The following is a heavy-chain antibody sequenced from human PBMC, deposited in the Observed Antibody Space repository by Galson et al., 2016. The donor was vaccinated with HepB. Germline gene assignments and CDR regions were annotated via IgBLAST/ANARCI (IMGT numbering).Heavy chain of an antibody. CDR2: INPNGGNT. CDR1: GYSFTTSY. V-gene: IGHV1-46*01. CDR3: VRGGLGV. D-gene: IGHD7-27*01. Sequence: SVKVSCKASGYSFTTSYMHWVRQAPGQGLEWMGMINPNGGNTKYAQKLQDRLTMTTDTPTSTAYMELRSLRYDDTAVYYCVRGGLGVWGQGTTVTVSS. J-gene: IGHJ6*02.